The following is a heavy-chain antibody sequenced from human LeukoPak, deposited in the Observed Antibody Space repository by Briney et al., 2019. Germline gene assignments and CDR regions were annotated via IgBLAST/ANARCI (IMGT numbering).Heavy chain of an antibody. Sequence: ASVKVSCMASGYTFTGYYMHWVRQAPGQGLEWMGWISPNSGGTNYAQKFQGRVTMTRDTSISTAYMELSRLRSDDTVVYYCARVDEDGFDYWGQGTLVTVSS. J-gene: IGHJ4*02. CDR2: ISPNSGGT. CDR1: GYTFTGYY. V-gene: IGHV1-2*02. CDR3: ARVDEDGFDY.